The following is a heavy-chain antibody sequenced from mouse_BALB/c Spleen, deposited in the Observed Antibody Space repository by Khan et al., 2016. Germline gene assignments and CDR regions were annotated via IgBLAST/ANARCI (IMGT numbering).Heavy chain of an antibody. V-gene: IGHV1-9*01. J-gene: IGHJ1*01. Sequence: QVQLKQSGAELMKPGASVKISCKATGHTFSNYWIEWVKQRPGHGLEWIGEILPGSGSTNYNENFKGKATFTADTSSNTAYMQLSSLTSEDSAVYYCARRCGNYWYCDVWGAGITVTVSS. D-gene: IGHD1-1*01. CDR2: ILPGSGST. CDR3: ARRCGNYWYCDV. CDR1: GHTFSNYW.